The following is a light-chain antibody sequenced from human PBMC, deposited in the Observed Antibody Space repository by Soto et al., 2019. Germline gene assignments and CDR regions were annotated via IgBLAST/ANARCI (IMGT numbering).Light chain of an antibody. Sequence: EIVLTQSPGTLSLSPGERATLSCRASQSVNSNYLAWYQQKHGQAPRLLIYGASSRATGIPDRFSGSASGTDFTLTISRLEPEDFAVYYCQQYGSSPFTFGPGTKVDIK. CDR2: GAS. V-gene: IGKV3-20*01. J-gene: IGKJ3*01. CDR3: QQYGSSPFT. CDR1: QSVNSNY.